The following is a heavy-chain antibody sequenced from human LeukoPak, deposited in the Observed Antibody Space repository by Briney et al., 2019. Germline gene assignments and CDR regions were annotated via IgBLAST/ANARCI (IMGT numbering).Heavy chain of an antibody. V-gene: IGHV4-34*01. CDR1: GGSFSGYY. D-gene: IGHD5-24*01. CDR2: INHSGST. CDR3: ARSIRRDGYNFDY. Sequence: KPSETLSLTCAVYGGSFSGYYWSWIRQPPGKGLEWIGEINHSGSTNYNPSLKSRVTISVDTSKNQFSLKLSSVTAADTAVYYCARSIRRDGYNFDYWGQGTLVTVSS. J-gene: IGHJ4*02.